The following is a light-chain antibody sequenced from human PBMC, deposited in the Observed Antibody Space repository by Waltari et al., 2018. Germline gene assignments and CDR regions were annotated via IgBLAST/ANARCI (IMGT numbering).Light chain of an antibody. CDR2: VNSDGSH. CDR3: QTWGAGIRV. CDR1: SGHTYYA. V-gene: IGLV4-69*01. J-gene: IGLJ3*02. Sequence: QLVLTQSPSASASLGASVKLTCTLDSGHTYYAIAWHQQQPEKGPRQLMKVNSDGSHSKGDGIPERFSGSSSWAERYLTISSLQSEDEADYYWQTWGAGIRVFGGGTKLTVL.